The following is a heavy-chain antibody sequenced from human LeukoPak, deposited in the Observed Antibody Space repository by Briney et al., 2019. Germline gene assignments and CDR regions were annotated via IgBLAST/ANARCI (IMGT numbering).Heavy chain of an antibody. J-gene: IGHJ3*02. CDR2: IDSAGDT. CDR1: GFSFSSYD. V-gene: IGHV3-13*01. D-gene: IGHD6-13*01. Sequence: GGSLRLSCAASGFSFSSYDMHWVRQETRKGLEWVSVIDSAGDTHYPDSVRGRFIISRDNAKNSLFLQMNRLRAGDTAVYYCARAGRRGSSWSAFDIWGQGTLV. CDR3: ARAGRRGSSWSAFDI.